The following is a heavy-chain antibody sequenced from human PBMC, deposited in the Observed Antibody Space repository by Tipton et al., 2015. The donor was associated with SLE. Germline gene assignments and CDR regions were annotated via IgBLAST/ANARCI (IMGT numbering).Heavy chain of an antibody. CDR1: GGSFSGYY. Sequence: TLSLTCAVYGGSFSGYYWSWIRQPPGKGLEWIGEINHSGSTNYNPSLKSRVTISVDTSKNQFSLKVSSVTAADTAVYYCARGHQLYNHGEGGYFDLWGRGTLVTVSS. J-gene: IGHJ2*01. CDR3: ARGHQLYNHGEGGYFDL. D-gene: IGHD1-1*01. V-gene: IGHV4-34*01. CDR2: INHSGST.